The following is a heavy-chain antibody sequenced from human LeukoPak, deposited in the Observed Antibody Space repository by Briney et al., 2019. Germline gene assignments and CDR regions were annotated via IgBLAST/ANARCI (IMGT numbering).Heavy chain of an antibody. D-gene: IGHD3-10*01. Sequence: GGSLRLSCTASGFTFGDYAMSWFRQAPGKGLEWVCFIRSKAYGGTTEYAASVKGRFTISRDDSKSIAYLQMNSLKTDDTAVYYCTRARGVTRTFDYWGQGTLVTVSS. J-gene: IGHJ4*02. CDR3: TRARGVTRTFDY. CDR2: IRSKAYGGTT. V-gene: IGHV3-49*03. CDR1: GFTFGDYA.